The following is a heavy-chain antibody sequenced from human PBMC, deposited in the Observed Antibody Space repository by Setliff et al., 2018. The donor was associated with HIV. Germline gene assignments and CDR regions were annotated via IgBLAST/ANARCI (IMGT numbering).Heavy chain of an antibody. CDR1: GYSFSSYA. CDR3: VGGRGGFFDEPFDM. CDR2: INAAISHT. D-gene: IGHD3-16*01. Sequence: ASVKLSCKASGYSFSSYAIHWVRQAAGQSPEWLGWINAAISHTRYSPKFQDRVTLTTDTSAGTIHMEMRSLRSEDTAVYYCVGGRGGFFDEPFDMWGQGTRVTV. V-gene: IGHV1-3*01. J-gene: IGHJ3*02.